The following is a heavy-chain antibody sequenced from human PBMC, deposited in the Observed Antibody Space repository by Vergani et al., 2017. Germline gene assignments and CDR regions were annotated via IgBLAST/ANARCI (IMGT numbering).Heavy chain of an antibody. CDR2: IYHSGST. CDR1: GGSISSGGSS. D-gene: IGHD3-10*02. V-gene: IGHV4-30-2*01. CDR3: ARLYGRSENWFDP. J-gene: IGHJ5*02. Sequence: QLQLQESGSGLVKPSQTLSLTCAVSGGSISSGGSSWSWIRQPPGKGLEWIGYIYHSGSTYYNPSLKSRVTISVDRSKNQFSLKLSSVTAADTAVYYCARLYGRSENWFDPWGQGTLVTVSS.